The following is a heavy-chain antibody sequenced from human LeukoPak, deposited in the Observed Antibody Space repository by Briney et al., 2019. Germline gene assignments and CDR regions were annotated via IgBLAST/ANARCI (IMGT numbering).Heavy chain of an antibody. CDR1: GLTFSNYG. J-gene: IGHJ5*02. CDR2: IRFDGSNQ. V-gene: IGHV3-30*02. Sequence: PGGSLRLSCAASGLTFSNYGMHWVRRAPGKGLEWVAFIRFDGSNQFYADSVKGRFTISRDNSRSTLHLEMNSLRPDDTAVYYCVQGGSCVRGISYDLGWFAPWGKGALVTVSS. D-gene: IGHD5/OR15-5a*01. CDR3: VQGGSCVRGISYDLGWFAP.